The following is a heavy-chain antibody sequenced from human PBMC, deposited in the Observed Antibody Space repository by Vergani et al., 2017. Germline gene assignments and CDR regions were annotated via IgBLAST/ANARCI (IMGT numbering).Heavy chain of an antibody. CDR1: GFTFSSYG. CDR2: ISYDGSNK. Sequence: QVQLVESGGGVVQPGRSLRLSCAASGFTFSSYGMHWVRQAPGKGLEWVAVISYDGSNKYYADSVKGRFTISRDNSKNTLYLQMNSLRAEDTAVYYCVKVGSGWYVGGDYWGQGTLVTVSS. D-gene: IGHD6-19*01. V-gene: IGHV3-30*18. CDR3: VKVGSGWYVGGDY. J-gene: IGHJ4*02.